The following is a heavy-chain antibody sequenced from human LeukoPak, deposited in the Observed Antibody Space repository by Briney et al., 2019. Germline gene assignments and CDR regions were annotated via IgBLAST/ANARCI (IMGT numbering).Heavy chain of an antibody. CDR3: ARGRYAIFGVVIIPEMYFDY. V-gene: IGHV4-34*01. Sequence: SETLSLTCAVYGGSYSGFYWRWIRQPPGKGLEWSGEINHSGSTNYNPSLKSRVTISVDTSKNQFSLKLSSVTAADTAVYYCARGRYAIFGVVIIPEMYFDYWGQGTLVTVSS. CDR1: GGSYSGFY. D-gene: IGHD3-3*01. CDR2: INHSGST. J-gene: IGHJ4*02.